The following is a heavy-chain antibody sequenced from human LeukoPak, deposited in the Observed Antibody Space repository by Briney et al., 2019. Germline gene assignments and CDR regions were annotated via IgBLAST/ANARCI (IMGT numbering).Heavy chain of an antibody. CDR1: GFTFSNYG. J-gene: IGHJ4*02. CDR3: AKDQWLVDGPPDY. D-gene: IGHD6-19*01. Sequence: GGSLRLSCAASGFTFSNYGMHWVRQAPGKGLEWVAFIRSDGYHTYYTDSVKGRFIITRDNFKNTLYLQMNSLRLEDMAVYYCAKDQWLVDGPPDYWGQGTLVTVSS. V-gene: IGHV3-30*02. CDR2: IRSDGYHT.